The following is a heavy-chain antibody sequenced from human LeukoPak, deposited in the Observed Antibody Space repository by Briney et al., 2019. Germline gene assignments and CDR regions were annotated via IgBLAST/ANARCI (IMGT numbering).Heavy chain of an antibody. V-gene: IGHV4-38-2*02. J-gene: IGHJ5*02. CDR1: GYSISTAYY. CDR3: ARGTTGYNWFDP. CDR2: IYHSGST. Sequence: SETLSLTCTVSGYSISTAYYWGWIRQPPRKGLEWIGSIYHSGSTYYNPFLKSRVTISVDTSKNQFSLNLSSVTAADTAVYYCARGTTGYNWFDPWGQGTLVTVSS. D-gene: IGHD4-11*01.